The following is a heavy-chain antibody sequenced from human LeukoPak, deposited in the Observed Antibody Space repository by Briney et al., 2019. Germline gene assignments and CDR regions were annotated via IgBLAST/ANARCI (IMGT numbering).Heavy chain of an antibody. V-gene: IGHV4-34*01. CDR1: GGSFSGYY. CDR2: INHSGST. J-gene: IGHJ1*01. Sequence: PSETLSLTCAVYGGSFSGYYWSWIRQPPGKGLEWIGEINHSGSTNYNPSLKSRVTISVDTSKNQFSLKLSSVTAADTAVYYCARGDPLGYCSGGSCYPRAEHFQHGGQGTLVTVPS. CDR3: ARGDPLGYCSGGSCYPRAEHFQH. D-gene: IGHD2-15*01.